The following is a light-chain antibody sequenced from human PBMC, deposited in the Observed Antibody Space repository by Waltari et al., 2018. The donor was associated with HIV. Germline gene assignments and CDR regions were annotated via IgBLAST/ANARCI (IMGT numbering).Light chain of an antibody. Sequence: QSALTQPASGSGAPGPAIPIPCPGTNRDIGKYNLVPWYQQHPGKVPKVLIFEVTTRPSGISHRFSGSKSDNTASLTISGLQAEDEADYYCSSYATGNTYVFGTGTSVTVL. J-gene: IGLJ1*01. CDR3: SSYATGNTYV. CDR2: EVT. V-gene: IGLV2-23*02. CDR1: NRDIGKYNL.